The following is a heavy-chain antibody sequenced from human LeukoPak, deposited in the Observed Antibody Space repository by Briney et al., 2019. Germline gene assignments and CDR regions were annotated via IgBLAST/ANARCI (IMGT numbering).Heavy chain of an antibody. CDR2: ISHSGTPT. D-gene: IGHD3/OR15-3a*01. V-gene: IGHV3-21*05. J-gene: IGHJ4*02. CDR3: VRDLVWDTGRVDY. Sequence: GGSLRLSCAASKFTFGAYSMNWVRQAPGKGLEWVSYISHSGTPTYYADSVRGRFTISRDNAKNSLYLQMNTLRDEDTATYYCVRDLVWDTGRVDYWGQGTLVTVSS. CDR1: KFTFGAYS.